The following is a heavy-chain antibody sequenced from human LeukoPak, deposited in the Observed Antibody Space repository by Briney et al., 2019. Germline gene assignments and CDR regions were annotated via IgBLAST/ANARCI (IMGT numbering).Heavy chain of an antibody. Sequence: SETLSLTCTVSGGSISSGDYYWSWIRQPPGKGLEWIGYIYYSGSTYYNPSLKSRVTISVDTSKNQFSLKLSSVSAADTGVYYCARGPKYVWGSYRYFDYWGQGTLVTVSS. CDR1: GGSISSGDYY. D-gene: IGHD3-16*02. CDR3: ARGPKYVWGSYRYFDY. CDR2: IYYSGST. V-gene: IGHV4-30-4*01. J-gene: IGHJ4*02.